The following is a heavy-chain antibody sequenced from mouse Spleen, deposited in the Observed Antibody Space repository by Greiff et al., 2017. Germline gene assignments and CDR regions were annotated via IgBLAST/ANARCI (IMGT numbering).Heavy chain of an antibody. V-gene: IGHV7-3*01. CDR1: GFTFTDYY. CDR3: ARSLDSSYGYFDY. D-gene: IGHD1-1*01. CDR2: IRNKANGYTT. Sequence: EVRLVESGGGLVQPGGSLSLSCAASGFTFTDYYMSWVRQPPGKALEWLGFIRNKANGYTTEYSASVKGRFTISRDNSQSILYLQMNALRAEDSATYYCARSLDSSYGYFDYWGQGTTLTVSS. J-gene: IGHJ2*01.